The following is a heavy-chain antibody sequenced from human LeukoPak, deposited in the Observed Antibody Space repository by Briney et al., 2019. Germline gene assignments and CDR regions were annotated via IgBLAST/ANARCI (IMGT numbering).Heavy chain of an antibody. CDR3: ARGPRNKGFDP. V-gene: IGHV3-74*01. CDR1: GFTLSYYW. J-gene: IGHJ5*02. CDR2: ISGDGSTT. Sequence: GGSLRLSCAASGFTLSYYWMPWVGQGPGQGLVSVSTISGDGSTTDYAASVKGRFTISRDKAKHTMYLAMNSLIAEDTAVYYGARGPRNKGFDPWGQGTLVTVSS. D-gene: IGHD1/OR15-1a*01.